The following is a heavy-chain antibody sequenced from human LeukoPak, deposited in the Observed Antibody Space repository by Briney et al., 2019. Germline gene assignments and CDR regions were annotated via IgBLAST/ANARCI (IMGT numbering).Heavy chain of an antibody. Sequence: GASVKVSCKASGYTFTSYGISWVRQAPGQGLEWMGWISAYNGNTNYAQKLQGRVTMTTDTSTSTACMELRSLRSDDTAVYYCARENGNYPAYYYYYMDVWGKGTTVTVSS. J-gene: IGHJ6*03. CDR1: GYTFTSYG. CDR3: ARENGNYPAYYYYYMDV. D-gene: IGHD4-17*01. V-gene: IGHV1-18*01. CDR2: ISAYNGNT.